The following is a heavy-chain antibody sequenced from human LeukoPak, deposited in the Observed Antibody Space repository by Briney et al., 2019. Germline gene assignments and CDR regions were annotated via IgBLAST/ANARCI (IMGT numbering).Heavy chain of an antibody. D-gene: IGHD3-22*01. CDR1: GYTFTSYG. Sequence: ASVKVSCKASGYTFTSYGISWVRQAPGQGLEWMGWISAYNGNTNYAQKLQGRVTMTTDTSTSTAYMELRSLRSDDTAVYYCAREDYYDSSGYQGSPDYWGQGTLVTVS. V-gene: IGHV1-18*01. J-gene: IGHJ4*02. CDR3: AREDYYDSSGYQGSPDY. CDR2: ISAYNGNT.